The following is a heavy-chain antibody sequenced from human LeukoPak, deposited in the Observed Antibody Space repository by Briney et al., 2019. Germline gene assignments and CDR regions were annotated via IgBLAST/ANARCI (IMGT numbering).Heavy chain of an antibody. Sequence: PRGSLRLSCAASGFTFSSYAMSWVRQAPGKGLEWVSLISGSGGTTYYADSVKGRFTISRDNSKNTLYLQMNSLRAEDTAVYYCAKVDRYSGSYRSLDYWGQGTLVTVSS. D-gene: IGHD1-26*01. CDR1: GFTFSSYA. CDR2: ISGSGGTT. CDR3: AKVDRYSGSYRSLDY. V-gene: IGHV3-23*01. J-gene: IGHJ4*02.